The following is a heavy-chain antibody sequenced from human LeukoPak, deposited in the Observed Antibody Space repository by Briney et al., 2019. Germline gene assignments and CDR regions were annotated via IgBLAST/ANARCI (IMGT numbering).Heavy chain of an antibody. V-gene: IGHV3-7*01. CDR2: IKQDGSEK. CDR3: ARVTIFGVAHFDY. J-gene: IGHJ4*02. Sequence: PGGSLRLSCAASGFTFSSYWMSWVRQAPGKGLEWVANIKQDGSEKYYVDSVKGRFTISRDNAKNSLYLQMNSLRAEDTAVYYCARVTIFGVAHFDYWGQGTLVTVSS. CDR1: GFTFSSYW. D-gene: IGHD3-3*01.